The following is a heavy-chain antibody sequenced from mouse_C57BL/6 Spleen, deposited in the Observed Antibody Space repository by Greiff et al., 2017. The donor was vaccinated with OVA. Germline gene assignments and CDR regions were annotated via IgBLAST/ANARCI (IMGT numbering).Heavy chain of an antibody. CDR1: GYTFTSYW. V-gene: IGHV1-64*01. D-gene: IGHD2-1*01. CDR2: IHPNSGST. J-gene: IGHJ4*01. CDR3: ARSGYGNYDAMDY. Sequence: VQLKQPGAELVKPGASVKLSCKASGYTFTSYWMHWVKQRPGQGLEWIGMIHPNSGSTNYNEKFKSKATLTVDKSSSTAYMQLSSLTSEDSAVYYCARSGYGNYDAMDYWGQGTSVTVSS.